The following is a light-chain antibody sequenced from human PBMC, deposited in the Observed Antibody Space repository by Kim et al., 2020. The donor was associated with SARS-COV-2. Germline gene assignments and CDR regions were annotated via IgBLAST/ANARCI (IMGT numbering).Light chain of an antibody. CDR1: QSVSSY. CDR2: GAS. V-gene: IGKV3-15*01. J-gene: IGKJ2*01. CDR3: QQYNNWTNA. Sequence: EIVMTQSPATLSVSPGERATLSCRASQSVSSYLAWYQQKPGQAPRLLIYGASTRATGNPARFSGSGSGTELTLTISSLQSEDFAVYYCQQYNNWTNAFSQRTKLE.